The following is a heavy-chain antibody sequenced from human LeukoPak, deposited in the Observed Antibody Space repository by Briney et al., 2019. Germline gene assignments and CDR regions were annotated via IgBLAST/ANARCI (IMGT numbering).Heavy chain of an antibody. Sequence: GGSLRLSCAASGFTFSRYAMNWVRQAPGKGLEWLSYISSSGSTIYYADSVKGRFTISRDNTKNSLYLQTNSLRVEDTAVYYCARVGPYGSGSYHVDYWGQGTLVTVSS. CDR1: GFTFSRYA. CDR2: ISSSGSTI. CDR3: ARVGPYGSGSYHVDY. V-gene: IGHV3-48*04. J-gene: IGHJ4*02. D-gene: IGHD3-10*01.